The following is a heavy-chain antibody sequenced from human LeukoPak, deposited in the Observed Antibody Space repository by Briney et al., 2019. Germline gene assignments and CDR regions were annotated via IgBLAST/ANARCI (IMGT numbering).Heavy chain of an antibody. CDR1: GFTFSSYG. CDR3: ARWVVATMFDY. J-gene: IGHJ4*02. D-gene: IGHD5-12*01. Sequence: PGGSLRLSCAASGFTFSSYGMHWVRQAPGKGLEWVAVILSDGSKEFYTDSVKGRFTISRDNSKNTLYLQMNSLRDEDTAVYYCARWVVATMFDYWGQGTLVTVSS. V-gene: IGHV3-33*08. CDR2: ILSDGSKE.